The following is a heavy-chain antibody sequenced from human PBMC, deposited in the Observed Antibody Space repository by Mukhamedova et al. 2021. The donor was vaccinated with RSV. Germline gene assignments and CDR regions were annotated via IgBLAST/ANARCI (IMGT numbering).Heavy chain of an antibody. CDR2: ISYDGSNK. V-gene: IGHV3-30*04. CDR3: ARDTDSSEFDY. D-gene: IGHD3-22*01. Sequence: TFSSYAMHWVRRAPGKGLEWVAVISYDGSNKYYADSVKGRFTISRDNSKNTLYLQMNSLRAEDTAVYYCARDTDSSEFDYWGQGT. J-gene: IGHJ4*02. CDR1: TFSSYA.